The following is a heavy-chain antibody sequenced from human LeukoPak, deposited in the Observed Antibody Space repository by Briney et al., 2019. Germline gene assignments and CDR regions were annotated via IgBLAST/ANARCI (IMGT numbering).Heavy chain of an antibody. D-gene: IGHD3-16*01. CDR1: GYTFTSYG. Sequence: ASVKVSCKASGYTFTSYGISWVRQAPGQELEWMGWISAYNGNTNYAQKLQGRVTMTTDTSTSTAYMELRSLRSDDTAVYYCARESYVGGSLDYWGQGTLVTVSS. J-gene: IGHJ4*02. V-gene: IGHV1-18*01. CDR2: ISAYNGNT. CDR3: ARESYVGGSLDY.